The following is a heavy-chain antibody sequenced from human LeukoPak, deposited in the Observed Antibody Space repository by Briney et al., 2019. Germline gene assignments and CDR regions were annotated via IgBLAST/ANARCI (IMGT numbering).Heavy chain of an antibody. J-gene: IGHJ4*02. CDR3: ARDGWDWGVYYFDY. D-gene: IGHD3/OR15-3a*01. CDR1: GFTFSSYA. V-gene: IGHV3-23*01. CDR2: ISGSGDST. Sequence: GGSLRLSCAASGFTFSSYAMSWVRQAPGKGLEWVSGISGSGDSTYYADSVKGRFTISRDNSKNTLYLQMNSLRAEDTAVYYCARDGWDWGVYYFDYWGQGTLVTVSS.